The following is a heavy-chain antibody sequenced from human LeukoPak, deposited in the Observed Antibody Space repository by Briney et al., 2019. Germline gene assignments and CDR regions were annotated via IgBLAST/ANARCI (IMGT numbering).Heavy chain of an antibody. CDR2: ISVSGNT. CDR3: AKAPVTTCSGAYCYPFDY. J-gene: IGHJ4*02. Sequence: QAGGSLRLSCAASGFTLSSYAMSWVRQGPGKGLEWVSAISVSGNTYHADSVKGRFTISRDSSKNTLYLQMNSLRAGDAAVYYCAKAPVTTCSGAYCYPFDYWSQGTRVTVSS. V-gene: IGHV3-23*01. CDR1: GFTLSSYA. D-gene: IGHD2-15*01.